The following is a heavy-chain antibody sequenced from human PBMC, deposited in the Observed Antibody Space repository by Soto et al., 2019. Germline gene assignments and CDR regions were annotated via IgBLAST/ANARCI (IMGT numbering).Heavy chain of an antibody. J-gene: IGHJ4*02. V-gene: IGHV3-30-3*01. CDR3: ARTTLLWFGPAEY. CDR2: ISYDGNNK. CDR1: GFSFSIYA. Sequence: QVQLVESGGGVVQPGRSLRLSCAASGFSFSIYAMNWVRQAPAKGLEWVAAISYDGNNKFYADSVKGRFTISSDNSKNTLYLQMNTLRLEDTAVYYWARTTLLWFGPAEYWGQGTLVTVSS. D-gene: IGHD3-10*01.